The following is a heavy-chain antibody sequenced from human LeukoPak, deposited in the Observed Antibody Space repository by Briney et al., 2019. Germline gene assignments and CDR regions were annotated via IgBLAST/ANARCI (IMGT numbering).Heavy chain of an antibody. J-gene: IGHJ4*02. CDR2: FDPEDGET. D-gene: IGHD5-12*01. V-gene: IGHV1-24*01. CDR1: GYTLTELS. Sequence: ASVTVSCKVSGYTLTELSMHWVRQPPGKGLEWMGGFDPEDGETIYAQKFQGRVTMTEDTSTDTAYMELSSLRSEDTAVYYCATDLATIRKKDYWGQGTLVTVSS. CDR3: ATDLATIRKKDY.